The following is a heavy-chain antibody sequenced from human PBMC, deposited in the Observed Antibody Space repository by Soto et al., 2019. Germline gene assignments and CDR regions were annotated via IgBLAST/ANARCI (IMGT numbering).Heavy chain of an antibody. D-gene: IGHD2-2*01. CDR2: IKQDGSEI. Sequence: EVQPVESGGGLVQSGGSLRLSCAASGFTFSSYWMSWVRQGPGKGPEWVANIKQDGSEIYYVDSVKGRFTISRDNAKSSLYLQMTSLRAEDTAVYHCAKSLSAIPGDSWGQGSLVTVSS. V-gene: IGHV3-7*05. CDR1: GFTFSSYW. CDR3: AKSLSAIPGDS. J-gene: IGHJ4*02.